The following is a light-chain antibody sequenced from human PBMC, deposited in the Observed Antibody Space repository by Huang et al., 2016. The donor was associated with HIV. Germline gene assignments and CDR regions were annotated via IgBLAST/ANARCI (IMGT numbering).Light chain of an antibody. J-gene: IGKJ1*01. CDR1: QGISKS. CDR3: QQYQSVPWT. V-gene: IGKV1-NL1*01. CDR2: ATS. Sequence: DIQMTQSPSPLSASVGDRVTIICRASQGISKSLAWYQQKPGKAPKLLRYATSKLESGVPSRFSGSGSGTHYTLTISTLQPEDLGTYYCQQYQSVPWTFGQGTKVAI.